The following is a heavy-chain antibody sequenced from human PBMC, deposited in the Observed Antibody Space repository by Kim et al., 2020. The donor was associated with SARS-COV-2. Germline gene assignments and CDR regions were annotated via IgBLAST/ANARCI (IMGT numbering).Heavy chain of an antibody. CDR2: IKQGGSET. V-gene: IGHV3-7*01. Sequence: GGSLRISCAASGFMFSNYWMSWVRQAPGKGLEWVANIKQGGSETNYVDSVKGRFTISRDDADNSLYLQMHILRAEDTAVYYCARDRNMHYGGPDSWGQGTLVTVSS. CDR1: GFMFSNYW. CDR3: ARDRNMHYGGPDS. J-gene: IGHJ5*02. D-gene: IGHD4-17*01.